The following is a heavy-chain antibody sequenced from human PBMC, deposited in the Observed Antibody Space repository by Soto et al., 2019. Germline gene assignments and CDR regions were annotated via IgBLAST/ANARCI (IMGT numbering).Heavy chain of an antibody. V-gene: IGHV3-30*18. J-gene: IGHJ4*02. CDR2: ISYDGGNK. D-gene: IGHD3-22*01. CDR1: GFTFSNYG. Sequence: GGSLRLSCADSGFTFSNYGMHWVRQAPGKGLEWVAAISYDGGNKFYADSVEGGFTISRDNSKSTVYLQMNSLRAEDTAIYYCAKDTYYYDSSGYYVFDYWGQGALVTVSS. CDR3: AKDTYYYDSSGYYVFDY.